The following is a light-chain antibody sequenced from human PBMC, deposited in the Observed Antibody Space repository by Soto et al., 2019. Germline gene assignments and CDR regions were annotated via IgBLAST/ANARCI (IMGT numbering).Light chain of an antibody. CDR1: QSLLHSNGYNY. Sequence: DIVMTQSPLSLPVTPGEPASISCRSSQSLLHSNGYNYLDWYLQKPGQSPQLLIYLGSNRASGVPGRFSASGSGTDFTLKISRVEAEDVGVYYCMQALQTPRTFGQGTKLEIK. J-gene: IGKJ2*01. CDR3: MQALQTPRT. V-gene: IGKV2-28*01. CDR2: LGS.